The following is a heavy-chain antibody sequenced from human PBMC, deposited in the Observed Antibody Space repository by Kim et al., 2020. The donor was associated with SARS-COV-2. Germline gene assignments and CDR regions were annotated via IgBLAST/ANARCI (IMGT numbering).Heavy chain of an antibody. Sequence: GGSLRLSCAASGLIFSSYAMNWVRQAPGKGLEWVSAISASGGTTEYADSVKGRFTISRDNSKNTLYLQMNSLRVEDTALYYCAKGLTGIAVTGKVDYWG. D-gene: IGHD6-19*01. V-gene: IGHV3-23*01. CDR1: GLIFSSYA. CDR2: ISASGGTT. J-gene: IGHJ4*01. CDR3: AKGLTGIAVTGKVDY.